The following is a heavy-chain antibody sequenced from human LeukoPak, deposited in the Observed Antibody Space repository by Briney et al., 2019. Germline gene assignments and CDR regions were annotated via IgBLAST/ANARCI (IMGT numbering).Heavy chain of an antibody. D-gene: IGHD2/OR15-2a*01. CDR2: ISYDGSNK. J-gene: IGHJ6*02. V-gene: IGHV3-30-3*01. CDR1: GFTFSSYA. CDR3: ARDSSYYYYGMDV. Sequence: GGSLRLSCAASGFTFSSYAMHWVRQAPGKGLEWVAVISYDGSNKYYADSVKGRFTISRDNSKNTLYLQMNSLRAEDTAVYYCARDSSYYYYGMDVWGQGTTVTVSS.